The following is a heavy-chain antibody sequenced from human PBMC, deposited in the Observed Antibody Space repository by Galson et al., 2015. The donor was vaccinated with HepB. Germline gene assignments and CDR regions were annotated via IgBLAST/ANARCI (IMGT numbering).Heavy chain of an antibody. J-gene: IGHJ4*02. CDR3: ARSGIVVVPAARTAIDY. D-gene: IGHD2-2*01. CDR1: GGSFSGYY. V-gene: IGHV4-34*01. CDR2: INHSGNT. Sequence: SETLSLTCAVYGGSFSGYYWSWIRQPPGKGLEWIGEINHSGNTNYNPSLKSRVTISVDTPKNQFSLKLSSVTAADTAVYYCARSGIVVVPAARTAIDYWGQGTLVTVSS.